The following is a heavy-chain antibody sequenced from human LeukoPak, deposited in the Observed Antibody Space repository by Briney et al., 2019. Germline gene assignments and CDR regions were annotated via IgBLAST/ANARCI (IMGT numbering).Heavy chain of an antibody. CDR1: GDSVSSNSDA. V-gene: IGHV6-1*01. Sequence: SQTLSLTCAFSGDSVSSNSDAWSWIRQSPSRGLEWLGRTYYRSKWYNDYAISVKSRITITPDTSKNQFSLQLNSVTPEDTAVFYCARDYGGRFGCCGQRTLVTVSS. D-gene: IGHD2-15*01. CDR3: ARDYGGRFGC. J-gene: IGHJ4*02. CDR2: TYYRSKWYN.